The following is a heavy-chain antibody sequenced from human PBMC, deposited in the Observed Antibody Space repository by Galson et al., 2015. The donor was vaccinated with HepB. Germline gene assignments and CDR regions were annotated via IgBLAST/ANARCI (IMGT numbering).Heavy chain of an antibody. CDR3: AHLRFGEFILDH. D-gene: IGHD3-10*01. CDR1: GFSVSSNEVA. J-gene: IGHJ4*02. CDR2: IYWDDDK. V-gene: IGHV2-5*02. Sequence: PALVKPTQTLTLTCTLSGFSVSSNEVAVGWIRQPPGKALEWLALIYWDDDKRHRPPLKSRLTITKDTSKNQVVLTMTNMDPVDTATYFCAHLRFGEFILDHWGQGILVTVSS.